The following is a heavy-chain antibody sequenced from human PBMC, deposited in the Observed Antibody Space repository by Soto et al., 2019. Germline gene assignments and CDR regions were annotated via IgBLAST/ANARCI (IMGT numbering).Heavy chain of an antibody. J-gene: IGHJ4*02. CDR2: IYHSGST. CDR3: AGSGGGEDY. V-gene: IGHV4-4*02. CDR1: GGSISSSHW. Sequence: QVQLQESGPGLVKPSGTLSLSCAVSGGSISSSHWWTWVRQPPGKGLEWIGEIYHSGSTNYNPSLKSRVTISVDPSRNQFSLNLSSVTAADPAVYYWAGSGGGEDYWGQGILVTVSS. D-gene: IGHD3-16*01.